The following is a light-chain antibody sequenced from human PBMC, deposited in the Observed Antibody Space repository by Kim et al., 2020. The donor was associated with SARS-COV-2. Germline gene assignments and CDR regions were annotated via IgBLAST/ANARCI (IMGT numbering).Light chain of an antibody. V-gene: IGLV3-21*04. CDR1: NIGSKS. CDR3: QVWDSSSDHWV. J-gene: IGLJ3*02. CDR2: YDS. Sequence: SYELTQPPSVSVAPGKTARITCGGNNIGSKSVHWYQQRPGQAPVLVIYYDSDRPSGIPERFSGSSSGNTATLTISRVEAGDGADFYCQVWDSSSDHWVFG.